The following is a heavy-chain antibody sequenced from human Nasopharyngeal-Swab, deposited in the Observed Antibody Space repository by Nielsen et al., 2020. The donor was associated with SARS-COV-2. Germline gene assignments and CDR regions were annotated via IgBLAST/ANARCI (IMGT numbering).Heavy chain of an antibody. CDR2: INPNSGGT. D-gene: IGHD2-2*01. CDR1: GYTFTGYY. Sequence: ASVKVSCKASGYTFTGYYMHWVRQAPGQGLEWMGRINPNSGGTNYAQKFQGRVTMTRDTPISTAYMELSRLRSDDTAVYYCARSALGYCSSTSCYPLYYYYMDVWGKGTTVTVSS. J-gene: IGHJ6*03. V-gene: IGHV1-2*06. CDR3: ARSALGYCSSTSCYPLYYYYMDV.